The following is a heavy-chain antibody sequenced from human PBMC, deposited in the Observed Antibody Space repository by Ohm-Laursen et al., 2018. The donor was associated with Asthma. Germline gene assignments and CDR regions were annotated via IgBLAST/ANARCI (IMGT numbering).Heavy chain of an antibody. Sequence: FLRLSCAASGFTFSNFAMHWVRQAPGKGLEWVSIITSDGSWTSYADSVKGRFTISRDNSKNTLYMQMNSLRAEDAAVYYCARRDFSGGDPSAAFDIWGQGTMVTVSS. CDR3: ARRDFSGGDPSAAFDI. D-gene: IGHD2-21*02. CDR2: ITSDGSWT. CDR1: GFTFSNFA. V-gene: IGHV3-30-3*01. J-gene: IGHJ3*02.